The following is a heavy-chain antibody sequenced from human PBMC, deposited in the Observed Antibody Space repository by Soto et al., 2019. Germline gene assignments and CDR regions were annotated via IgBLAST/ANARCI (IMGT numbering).Heavy chain of an antibody. CDR2: ISYDGSNK. D-gene: IGHD1-26*01. CDR3: ARDLDWELLQYFDY. CDR1: GFTFSSYA. Sequence: GGSLRLSCAASGFTFSSYAMHWVRQAPGKGLEWVAVISYDGSNKYYADSVKGRFTISRDNSKNTLYLQMNSLRAEDTAVYYCARDLDWELLQYFDYWGQGTLVTVSS. V-gene: IGHV3-30-3*01. J-gene: IGHJ4*02.